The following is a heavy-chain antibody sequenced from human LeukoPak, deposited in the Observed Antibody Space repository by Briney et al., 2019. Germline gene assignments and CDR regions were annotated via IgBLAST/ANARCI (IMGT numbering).Heavy chain of an antibody. J-gene: IGHJ4*02. CDR3: ARSKDYGDYVWSPADY. D-gene: IGHD4-17*01. Sequence: ASVKVSCKASGYTFTGYYIHWVRQAPGQGLEWMGRINPNSGGTNYAQKFQGRVTMTRDTSIGTAYMELGRLRSDDTAVYYCARSKDYGDYVWSPADYWGQGTLVTVSS. V-gene: IGHV1-2*06. CDR2: INPNSGGT. CDR1: GYTFTGYY.